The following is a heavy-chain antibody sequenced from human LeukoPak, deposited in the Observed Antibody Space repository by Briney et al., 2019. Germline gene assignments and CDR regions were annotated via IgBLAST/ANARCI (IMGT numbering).Heavy chain of an antibody. CDR2: ISSGSSYI. J-gene: IGHJ4*02. CDR3: AKVRGTYSSGYFFDY. V-gene: IGHV3-21*04. Sequence: SGGSLRLSCAASGFSFDTHSMNWVRQSPGKGLEWVSSISSGSSYIHYADAMKGRFTISRDNAKKSLDLQMNSLRAEDTAFYYCAKVRGTYSSGYFFDYWGQGTLVTVSS. CDR1: GFSFDTHS. D-gene: IGHD6-19*01.